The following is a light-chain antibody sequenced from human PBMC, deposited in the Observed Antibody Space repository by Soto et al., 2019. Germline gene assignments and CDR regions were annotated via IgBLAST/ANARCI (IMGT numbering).Light chain of an antibody. CDR3: QQYYSYPRLT. Sequence: IQMTQSPSSVSASVGDRVTITCRASQGISSYLAWYQQKPGKAPKLLIYAASTLQSGVPSRFSGSGSGTDFTLTISCLQSEDFATYYCQQYYSYPRLTFGGGTKVDTK. CDR1: QGISSY. V-gene: IGKV1-8*01. CDR2: AAS. J-gene: IGKJ4*01.